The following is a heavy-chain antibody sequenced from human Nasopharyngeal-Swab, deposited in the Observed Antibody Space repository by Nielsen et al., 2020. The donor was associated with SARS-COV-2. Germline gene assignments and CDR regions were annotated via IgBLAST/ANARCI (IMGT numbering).Heavy chain of an antibody. Sequence: ASVKVSCKASGYTFNNYYIHWVRQAPGQGLEGRGMINPGSGGTTYAQKFQGRVTMTRDTSTSTVFMDLSSLRSEDTAVYYCARRGRCSGSSCDMDVWGQGTTVTVSS. J-gene: IGHJ6*02. CDR1: GYTFNNYY. CDR3: ARRGRCSGSSCDMDV. CDR2: INPGSGGT. D-gene: IGHD2-2*01. V-gene: IGHV1-46*02.